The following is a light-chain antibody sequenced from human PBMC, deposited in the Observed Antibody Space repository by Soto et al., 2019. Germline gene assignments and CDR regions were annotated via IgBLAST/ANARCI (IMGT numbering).Light chain of an antibody. J-gene: IGLJ2*01. CDR1: SSDVGGYNY. CDR2: EVS. V-gene: IGLV2-8*01. CDR3: SSYAGSNNPVI. Sequence: QSALTQPPSASGSPGQSVTISCTGTSSDVGGYNYVSWYQQHPGKAPKFLIFEVSRRPSGVPDRSSGSKSGNTASLTVSGLQADDEADYYCSSYAGSNNPVIFGGGTKVTVL.